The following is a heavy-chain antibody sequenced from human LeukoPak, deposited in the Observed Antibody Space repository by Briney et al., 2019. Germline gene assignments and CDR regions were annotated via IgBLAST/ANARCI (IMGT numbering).Heavy chain of an antibody. CDR1: GLTFSRYG. V-gene: IGHV3-30*02. CDR2: IRYDGNHQ. J-gene: IGHJ4*02. CDR3: AKDGMVGATTGLYYFDY. D-gene: IGHD1-26*01. Sequence: GGSLRLSCAASGLTFSRYGLLWVRQAPGKGLDVVTFIRYDGNHQYYADSVKGRFTISRDNSKNTSYLQMNSLRAEDTAVYYCAKDGMVGATTGLYYFDYWGQGILVTVSS.